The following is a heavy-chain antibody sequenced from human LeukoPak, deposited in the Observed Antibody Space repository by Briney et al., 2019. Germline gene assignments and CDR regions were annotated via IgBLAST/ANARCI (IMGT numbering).Heavy chain of an antibody. CDR3: ATEVVVPGVGAIDV. D-gene: IGHD2-15*01. J-gene: IGHJ3*01. CDR1: GFTVSSNY. Sequence: GGSLRLSCAASGFTVSSNYMSWVRQAPGKGLEWVSVLYSDGRTYYADSVRGRFTISRDNSKNTLHLQMNSLRAEDTAVYYCATEVVVPGVGAIDVWGQGTMVAVSS. V-gene: IGHV3-53*01. CDR2: LYSDGRT.